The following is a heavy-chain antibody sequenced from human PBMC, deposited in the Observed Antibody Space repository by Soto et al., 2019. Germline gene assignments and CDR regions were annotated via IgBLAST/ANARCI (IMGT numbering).Heavy chain of an antibody. CDR2: IYYSGST. V-gene: IGHV4-59*01. J-gene: IGHJ4*02. Sequence: KPSETLSLTCTVSGGSISSYYWSWIRQPPGKGLEWIGYIYYSGSTNYNPSLKSRVTVSVDTSKNQFSLKLSSVTAADTAVYYCARVDSSSSTADYWGQGTLVTVSS. CDR1: GGSISSYY. CDR3: ARVDSSSSTADY. D-gene: IGHD6-6*01.